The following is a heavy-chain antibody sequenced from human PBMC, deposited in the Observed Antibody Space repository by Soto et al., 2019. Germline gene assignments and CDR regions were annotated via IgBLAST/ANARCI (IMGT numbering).Heavy chain of an antibody. Sequence: GGSLRLSCAASGFTFSSYGMHWVRQAPGKGLEWVAVVSYDGSNKYYADSVKGRFTISRDNSKNTLYLQMNSLRAEDTAVYYCAKESGDILTGYSPYFDYWGQGTLVTVSS. CDR1: GFTFSSYG. CDR2: VSYDGSNK. CDR3: AKESGDILTGYSPYFDY. D-gene: IGHD3-9*01. V-gene: IGHV3-30*18. J-gene: IGHJ4*02.